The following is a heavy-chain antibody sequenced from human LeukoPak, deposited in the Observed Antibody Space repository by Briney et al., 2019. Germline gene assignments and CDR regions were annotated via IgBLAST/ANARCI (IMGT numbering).Heavy chain of an antibody. CDR2: IKEDGSER. V-gene: IGHV3-7*01. Sequence: PGGSLRLSCAASGFIFSNYWLSWVRQAPGKGLEWLTNIKEDGSERNYVDSVKGRFTISRDNAKNSLYLQMNSLRVEDTAVYYCARAIAGRPDLWDYWGQGTLVTVSS. J-gene: IGHJ4*02. CDR3: ARAIAGRPDLWDY. CDR1: GFIFSNYW. D-gene: IGHD6-6*01.